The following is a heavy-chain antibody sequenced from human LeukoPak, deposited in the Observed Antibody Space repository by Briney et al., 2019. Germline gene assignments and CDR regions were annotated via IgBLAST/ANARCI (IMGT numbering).Heavy chain of an antibody. CDR3: ARATPFDYYDSSGYAVNDAFDI. D-gene: IGHD3-22*01. CDR2: ISSSSSYI. V-gene: IGHV3-21*01. CDR1: GFTFSSYS. J-gene: IGHJ3*02. Sequence: GGSLRLSCAASGFTFSSYSMNWVRQAPGKGLEWVSSISSSSSYIYYADSVKGRFTISRDNAKNSLYLQMNSLRAEDTAVYYCARATPFDYYDSSGYAVNDAFDIWGQGTMVTVSS.